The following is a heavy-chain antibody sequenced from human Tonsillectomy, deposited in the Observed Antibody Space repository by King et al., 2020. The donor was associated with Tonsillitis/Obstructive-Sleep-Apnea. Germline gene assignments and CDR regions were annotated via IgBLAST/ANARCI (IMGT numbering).Heavy chain of an antibody. V-gene: IGHV4-59*08. Sequence: QLQESGPGLVKPSETLSLTCTVSADSISSYYWSWIRQPPGKGLEWIGYIFYSGSTNYNPTLKTRVTIAGDTSKTQFSLKLSSVTAADTAMYYCARLAGWYFYMDVWGKGTTVTVSS. CDR3: ARLAGWYFYMDV. J-gene: IGHJ6*03. CDR2: IFYSGST. CDR1: ADSISSYY.